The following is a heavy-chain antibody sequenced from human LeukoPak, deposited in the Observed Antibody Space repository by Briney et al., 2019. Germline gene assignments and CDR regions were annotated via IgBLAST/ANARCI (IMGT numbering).Heavy chain of an antibody. CDR1: GGSISSYY. V-gene: IGHV4-4*07. CDR3: ARGPLRYFDWPYYMDV. CDR2: IYTSGST. Sequence: SETLSLTCTVSGGSISSYYWSWIRQPAGKGLEWIGRIYTSGSTNYNPSLKSRVTMSVDTSKNQSSLKLSSVTAADTAVYYCARGPLRYFDWPYYMDVWGKGTTVTVSS. J-gene: IGHJ6*03. D-gene: IGHD3-9*01.